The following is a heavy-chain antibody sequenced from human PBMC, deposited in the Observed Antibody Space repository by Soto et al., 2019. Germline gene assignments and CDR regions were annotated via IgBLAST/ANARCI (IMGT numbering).Heavy chain of an antibody. CDR1: GGYFGGYY. J-gene: IGHJ4*02. CDR2: INHSGST. D-gene: IGHD3-9*01. CDR3: ARLEGLATISYYFDF. V-gene: IGHV4-34*01. Sequence: SETLSLTCAVYGGYFGGYYCRWIRQPPGKGLEWIGEINHSGSTNYNPSLKTRVTISVDKSKSQFSLKLNSVTAADSAVYFCARLEGLATISYYFDFWGPGALVTVSS.